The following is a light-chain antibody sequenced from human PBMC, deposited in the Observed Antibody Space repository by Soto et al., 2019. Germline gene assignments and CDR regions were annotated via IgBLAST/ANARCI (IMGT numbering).Light chain of an antibody. Sequence: QSALTQPASVSGAPGQSITISCTGTSSDVGDYKYVSWYQKHPGKAPKALIYEVSNRPSDVSLRFSGSKSGTTAFLTISGLQAEDEADYYCSSFISSSTIVFGSGTKVTV. V-gene: IGLV2-14*01. CDR1: SSDVGDYKY. CDR2: EVS. CDR3: SSFISSSTIV. J-gene: IGLJ1*01.